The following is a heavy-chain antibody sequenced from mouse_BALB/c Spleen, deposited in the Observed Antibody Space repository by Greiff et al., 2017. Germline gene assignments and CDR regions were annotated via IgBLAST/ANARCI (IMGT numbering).Heavy chain of an antibody. CDR1: GFTFSDYY. D-gene: IGHD2-1*01. V-gene: IGHV5-4*02. CDR3: ARHGGNHEGNAMDY. CDR2: ISDGGSYT. Sequence: EVQGVESGGGLVKPGGSLKLSCAASGFTFSDYYMYWVRQTPEKRLEWVATISDGGSYTYYPDSVKGRFTISSDNAKNNLYLQMSSLKSEDTAMYYCARHGGNHEGNAMDYWGQGTSVTVSS. J-gene: IGHJ4*01.